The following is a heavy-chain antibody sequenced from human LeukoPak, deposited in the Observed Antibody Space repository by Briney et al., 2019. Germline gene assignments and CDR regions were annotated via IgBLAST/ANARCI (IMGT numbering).Heavy chain of an antibody. CDR3: ARGNGLERDHYYYYMDV. CDR2: IYTSGST. V-gene: IGHV4-4*09. J-gene: IGHJ6*03. D-gene: IGHD1-1*01. CDR1: GGSISSYY. Sequence: PSETLSLTCTVSGGSISSYYWSWIRQPPGKGLEWIGYIYTSGSTNYNPSLKSRVTISVDTSKNQFSLKLSSVTAADTAVYYCARGNGLERDHYYYYMDVWGKGTTVTVSS.